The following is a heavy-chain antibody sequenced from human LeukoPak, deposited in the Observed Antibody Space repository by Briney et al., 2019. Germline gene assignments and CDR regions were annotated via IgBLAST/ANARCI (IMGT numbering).Heavy chain of an antibody. J-gene: IGHJ4*02. CDR3: AQDGTGVSGSYADY. Sequence: GGSLRLSCAASGFTVSSNYMSWVRQAPGKGLEWVSVIYSGGSTYYADSVKGRFTISRDSSKNTLYLQMNSLRAEDTAVYHCAQDGTGVSGSYADYWGQGTLVTVSS. CDR1: GFTVSSNY. CDR2: IYSGGST. D-gene: IGHD3-16*01. V-gene: IGHV3-53*05.